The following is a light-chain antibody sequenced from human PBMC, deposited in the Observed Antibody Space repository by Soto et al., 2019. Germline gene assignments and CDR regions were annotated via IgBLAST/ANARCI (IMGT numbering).Light chain of an antibody. Sequence: QSALTQPASVSGWPGQSITIYCTGTSSDVGGSIYVSWYQLSPGKAPKLLIYDVDRPSGVSNRFSGSKSGNTASLTISGLQAEDESDYYCNSSTSRGTVVFGGGTKVTVL. CDR1: SSDVGGSIY. J-gene: IGLJ3*02. CDR3: NSSTSRGTVV. CDR2: DV. V-gene: IGLV2-14*01.